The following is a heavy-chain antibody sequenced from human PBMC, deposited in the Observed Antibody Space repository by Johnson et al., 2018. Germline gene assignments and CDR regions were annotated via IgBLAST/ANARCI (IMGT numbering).Heavy chain of an antibody. Sequence: QVQLVESGGGLVQPGGSLRLSCAASGFTFSSYAVHWVRQAPGKGLEWVALISNDGSNKDYVDSVKGRFTISRDNSKNTLYLQMNSLRAEDTAGYYCAKDISLRVWWYFQHWGQGTLFTVSS. V-gene: IGHV3-30-3*01. CDR2: ISNDGSNK. CDR3: AKDISLRVWWYFQH. D-gene: IGHD2-8*02. CDR1: GFTFSSYA. J-gene: IGHJ1*01.